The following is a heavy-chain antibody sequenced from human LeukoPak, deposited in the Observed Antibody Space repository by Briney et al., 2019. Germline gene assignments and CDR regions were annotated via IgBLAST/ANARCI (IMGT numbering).Heavy chain of an antibody. V-gene: IGHV4-30-4*01. Sequence: SQTLSLTCTVSGGSISSGDYYWSWIRQPPGKGLEWIGYIYYSGSTYYNPSLKSRVTISVDTSKNQFSLKLSSVTAADTAVYYCARHGNRMYGSGSYRNWFDPWGQGTLVTVSS. CDR3: ARHGNRMYGSGSYRNWFDP. CDR2: IYYSGST. D-gene: IGHD3-10*01. CDR1: GGSISSGDYY. J-gene: IGHJ5*02.